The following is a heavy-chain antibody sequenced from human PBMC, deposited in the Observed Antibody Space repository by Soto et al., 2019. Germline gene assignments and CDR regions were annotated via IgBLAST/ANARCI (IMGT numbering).Heavy chain of an antibody. Sequence: PXGSLRLSCAASGXTFSRYSIHWVRQAPGKGLELVAVISRDGSNKYYVDSVNGRFTISRDNSKNTLYLQMNIMRYEDTAVYYCARSRNSAVADSFDFWGQGTLVTVSS. CDR2: ISRDGSNK. CDR1: GXTFSRYS. D-gene: IGHD3-10*01. CDR3: ARSRNSAVADSFDF. J-gene: IGHJ4*02. V-gene: IGHV3-30*04.